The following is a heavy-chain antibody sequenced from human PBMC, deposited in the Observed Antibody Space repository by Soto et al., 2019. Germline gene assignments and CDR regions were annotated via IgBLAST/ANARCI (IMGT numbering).Heavy chain of an antibody. CDR3: ARAGYCGPGCYYYFDY. V-gene: IGHV3-7*01. Sequence: WGALRLSCAISVFTFGSYWMNWVRLIPGKGLEWVAYINPDGSATYYVDSVKGRFTISRDNAKNSLYLQMNSLRVEDTSVYYCARAGYCGPGCYYYFDYWGQGTMVTVSS. CDR2: INPDGSAT. J-gene: IGHJ4*02. D-gene: IGHD2-21*02. CDR1: VFTFGSYW.